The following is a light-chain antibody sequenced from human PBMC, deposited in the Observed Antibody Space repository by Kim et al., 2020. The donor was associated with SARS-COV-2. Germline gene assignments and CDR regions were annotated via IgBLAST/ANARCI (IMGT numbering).Light chain of an antibody. V-gene: IGKV1-5*03. CDR3: QQYNSYLLT. CDR2: KAS. CDR1: QSISSW. Sequence: ASVGDRFTITCRASQSISSWLAWYQQKPGKAPKLLIYKASSLESGVPSRFSGSGSGTEFTLTISSLQPDDFATYYCQQYNSYLLTFGGGTKVDIK. J-gene: IGKJ4*01.